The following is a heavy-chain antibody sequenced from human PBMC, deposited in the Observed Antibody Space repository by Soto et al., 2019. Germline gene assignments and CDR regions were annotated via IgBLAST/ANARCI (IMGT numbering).Heavy chain of an antibody. D-gene: IGHD2-2*01. J-gene: IGHJ6*02. CDR3: ARSQGSSTSLEIYYYYYYGMDV. CDR1: GGTFSSYA. Sequence: QVQLVQSGAEVKKPGSSVKVSCKASGGTFSSYAISWVRQAPGQGLEWMGGIIPISETTNYAQKFQGRVTINADESKSKAYTELSSLRSEDTAVYYCARSQGSSTSLEIYYYYYYGMDVWGQGTTVTVSS. V-gene: IGHV1-69*01. CDR2: IIPISETT.